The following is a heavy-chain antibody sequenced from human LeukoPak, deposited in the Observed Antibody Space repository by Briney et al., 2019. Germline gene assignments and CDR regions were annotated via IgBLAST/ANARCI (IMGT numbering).Heavy chain of an antibody. J-gene: IGHJ3*02. V-gene: IGHV3-20*04. CDR2: INWNGGST. D-gene: IGHD6-13*01. CDR3: ARDLLQSSSWPNDAFDI. Sequence: SGGSLRLSCAASGFTFDDYGMSWVRQAPGKGLEWVSGINWNGGSTGYADSVKGRFTISRDNSKNTLYLQMNSLRAEDTAVYYCARDLLQSSSWPNDAFDIWGQGTMVTVSS. CDR1: GFTFDDYG.